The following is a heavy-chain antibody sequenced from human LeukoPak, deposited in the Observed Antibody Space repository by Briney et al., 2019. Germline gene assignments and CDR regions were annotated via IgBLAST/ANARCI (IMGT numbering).Heavy chain of an antibody. V-gene: IGHV3-21*01. CDR1: GFTFSSYS. Sequence: PGGSLRLSCAASGFTFSSYSMNWDREAPGKGLEWVSSISSSSSYIYYADSVKGRFTISRDNAKNSLYLQMNSLRAEDTAVYYCWPSSSWSFWGQGTLVTVSS. D-gene: IGHD6-13*01. CDR3: WPSSSWSF. CDR2: ISSSSSYI. J-gene: IGHJ4*02.